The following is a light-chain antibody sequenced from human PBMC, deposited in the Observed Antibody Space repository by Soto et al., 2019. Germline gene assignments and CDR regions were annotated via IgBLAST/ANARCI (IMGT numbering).Light chain of an antibody. J-gene: IGKJ3*01. V-gene: IGKV3-11*01. CDR3: QLRKNTFT. Sequence: EIVLTQSPATLSLSPGETATLSCGASESVSTYLAWYQQKPGQAPRHLIYDASYRATGTPAKFSGSGSMTDFTLTISSLEPKDSAVYYCQLRKNTFTFGPRTKVEIK. CDR2: DAS. CDR1: ESVSTY.